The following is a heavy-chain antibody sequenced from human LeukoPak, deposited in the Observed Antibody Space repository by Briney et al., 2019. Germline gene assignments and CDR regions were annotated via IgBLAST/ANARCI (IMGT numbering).Heavy chain of an antibody. Sequence: SETLSLTCAVSGYSISSGYYWGWIRQPPGKGLEWIGNIYHGGSTYYNPSLKSRVTISVDTSKNQFSLKLSSVTAADTAVYYCATSGLRPIYYYYGMDVWGQGTTVTVSS. CDR2: IYHGGST. V-gene: IGHV4-38-2*01. D-gene: IGHD5-12*01. CDR3: ATSGLRPIYYYYGMDV. CDR1: GYSISSGYY. J-gene: IGHJ6*02.